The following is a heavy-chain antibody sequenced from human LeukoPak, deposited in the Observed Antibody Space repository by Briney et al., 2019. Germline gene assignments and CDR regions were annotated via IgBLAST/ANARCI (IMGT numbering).Heavy chain of an antibody. Sequence: SETLSFTGTVSGGSISSGGCDWSWIRQRPGRGLEWIGYIYYTRNAYYNPSLKRRLTISVDTSNNQLCLQLSYVPAADTAVYYCAGLSMTHPFAIWGQGTRVSVSS. D-gene: IGHD3-22*01. CDR2: IYYTRNA. V-gene: IGHV4-31*03. J-gene: IGHJ3*02. CDR3: AGLSMTHPFAI. CDR1: GGSISSGGCD.